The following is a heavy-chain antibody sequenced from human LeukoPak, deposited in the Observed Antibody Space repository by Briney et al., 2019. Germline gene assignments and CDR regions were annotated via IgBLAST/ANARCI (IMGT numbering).Heavy chain of an antibody. CDR2: IKRDGSEK. V-gene: IGHV3-7*01. CDR3: ARDERYCSSTSCGSYGMDV. Sequence: GGSLRLSCAASGFTFSSYWMSWVRQAPGKGLEWVANIKRDGSEKYYVDSVKGRFTISRDNAKNSLYLQMNSLRAEDTAVYYCARDERYCSSTSCGSYGMDVWGQGTTVTVSS. D-gene: IGHD2-2*01. CDR1: GFTFSSYW. J-gene: IGHJ6*02.